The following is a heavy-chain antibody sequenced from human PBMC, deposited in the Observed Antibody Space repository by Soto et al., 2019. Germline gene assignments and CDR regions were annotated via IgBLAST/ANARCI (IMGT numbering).Heavy chain of an antibody. J-gene: IGHJ4*02. D-gene: IGHD6-13*01. V-gene: IGHV3-21*01. Sequence: RGSLRLSCAASGFTFSSYSMNWVRQAPGKGLEWVSSISSSSSYIYYADSVKGRFTISRDNAKNSLYLQMNSLRAEDTAVYYCAREAAAGTFDYWGQGTLVTVSS. CDR3: AREAAAGTFDY. CDR2: ISSSSSYI. CDR1: GFTFSSYS.